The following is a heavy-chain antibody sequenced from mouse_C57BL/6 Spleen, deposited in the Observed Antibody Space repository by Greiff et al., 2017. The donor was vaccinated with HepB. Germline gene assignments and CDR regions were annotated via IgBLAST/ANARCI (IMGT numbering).Heavy chain of an antibody. CDR3: AKNQDITTVVEGYFDV. Sequence: QVQLQQSGPGLVQPSQSLSITCTVSGFSLTSYGVHWVRQSPGKGLEWLGVIWRGGSTDYNAAFMSRLSITKDNSKSQVFFKMNSLQADDTAIYYCAKNQDITTVVEGYFDVWGTGTTVTVSS. CDR2: IWRGGST. J-gene: IGHJ1*03. CDR1: GFSLTSYG. D-gene: IGHD1-1*01. V-gene: IGHV2-5*01.